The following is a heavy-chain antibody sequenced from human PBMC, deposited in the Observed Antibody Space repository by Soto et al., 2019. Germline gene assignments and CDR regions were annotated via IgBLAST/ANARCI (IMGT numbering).Heavy chain of an antibody. D-gene: IGHD4-4*01. J-gene: IGHJ6*02. V-gene: IGHV3-23*01. CDR1: GFTFSNSG. CDR3: AKLLHNSYYNVMDV. CDR2: SIGPSGNT. Sequence: EVQLLESGGDLVQPGGSLRLVCAASGFTFSNSGMRWVRQAPGQWLEWVSSIGPSGNTYDSDAVKGRFTISRDISKNTMFLQMDSLRAEDTATYYCAKLLHNSYYNVMDVWGQGTTVTVSS.